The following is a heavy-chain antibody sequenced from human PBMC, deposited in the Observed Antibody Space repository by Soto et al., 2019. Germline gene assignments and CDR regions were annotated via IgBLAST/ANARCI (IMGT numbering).Heavy chain of an antibody. D-gene: IGHD5-12*01. CDR1: GYNCNTHV. CDR2: IYPGDSDT. V-gene: IGHV5-51*01. CDR3: ARRKAGYNYNAFDV. Sequence: XESLKSSYKGSGYNCNTHVVGLVLQMPGKRPEWMGLIYPGDSDTIYSPSFHGLVTISADKSLSTTYLQWSSLEASDTAMYYCARRKAGYNYNAFDVWGQRTMVTVSS. J-gene: IGHJ3*01.